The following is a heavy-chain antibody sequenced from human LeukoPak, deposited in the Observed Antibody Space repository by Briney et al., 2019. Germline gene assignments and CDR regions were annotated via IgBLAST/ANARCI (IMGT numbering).Heavy chain of an antibody. Sequence: PGRSLRLSCAASGFTFSSYVMHWVRQAPGKGLEWVAVASYDASKRYYADSVKGRFTISRDNSKNRLYLQMNSLRADDTAVYYCARGNSDTSGYYYDGALDIWGQGTMVTVSS. D-gene: IGHD3-22*01. V-gene: IGHV3-30-3*01. CDR2: ASYDASKR. CDR1: GFTFSSYV. J-gene: IGHJ3*02. CDR3: ARGNSDTSGYYYDGALDI.